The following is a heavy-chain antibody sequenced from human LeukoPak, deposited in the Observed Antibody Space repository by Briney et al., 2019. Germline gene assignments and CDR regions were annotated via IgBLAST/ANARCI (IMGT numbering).Heavy chain of an antibody. D-gene: IGHD1-26*01. CDR2: ISGSGGST. J-gene: IGHJ4*02. Sequence: GGSLRLSCAASGLTFSSYGMSWVRQPPGKGLEWASTISGSGGSTYHADAVKGRFTISRDNSKNTLYLQMNSLRAEDTAVYFCAREVGAYDYWGQGTLVTVSS. CDR1: GLTFSSYG. CDR3: AREVGAYDY. V-gene: IGHV3-23*01.